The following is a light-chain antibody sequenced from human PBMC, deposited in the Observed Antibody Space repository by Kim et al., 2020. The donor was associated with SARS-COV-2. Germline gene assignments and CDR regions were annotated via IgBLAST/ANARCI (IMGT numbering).Light chain of an antibody. CDR3: SSYTRSTTVV. CDR2: DVN. V-gene: IGLV2-14*01. J-gene: IGLJ3*02. CDR1: SSDVGSYNY. Sequence: QSALTQPASVSGSPGQSITISCTGTSSDVGSYNYVSWYQQYPGEAPKLMIYDVNKRPSGVSNRFSGSKSGNTASLTISGLQADDEADYYCSSYTRSTTVVFGGGTQLTVL.